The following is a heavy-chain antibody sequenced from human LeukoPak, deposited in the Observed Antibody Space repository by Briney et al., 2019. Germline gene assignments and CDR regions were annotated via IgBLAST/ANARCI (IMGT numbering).Heavy chain of an antibody. J-gene: IGHJ6*04. CDR2: INHSGST. D-gene: IGHD2-2*01. V-gene: IGHV4-34*01. CDR3: ARREWGYAVSV. CDR1: GGSFSGYY. Sequence: SETLSLTCAVYGGSFSGYYWSWIRQPPGKGLEWIGEINHSGSTNYNPSLKSRVTISVDTSKNQFSLKLSSVTAADTAVFYCARREWGYAVSVWGKGTTVIVSS.